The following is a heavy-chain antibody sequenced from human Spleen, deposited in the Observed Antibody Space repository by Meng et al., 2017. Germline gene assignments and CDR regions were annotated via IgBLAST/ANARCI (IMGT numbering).Heavy chain of an antibody. J-gene: IGHJ4*02. Sequence: QVQLQESGPGPVKPSETLSLSCAVSGGSISSGRYYWNWIRQPPGKGLEWIGSVYYSGITYYNPSLESRATISVDTSQNNLSLKLSSVTAADSAVYYCARGPTTMAHDFDYWGQGTLVTVSS. D-gene: IGHD4-11*01. CDR1: GGSISSGRYY. CDR2: VYYSGIT. V-gene: IGHV4-39*02. CDR3: ARGPTTMAHDFDY.